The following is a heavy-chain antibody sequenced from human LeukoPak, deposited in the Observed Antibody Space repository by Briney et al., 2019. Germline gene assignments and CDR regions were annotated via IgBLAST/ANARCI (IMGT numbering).Heavy chain of an antibody. Sequence: GGSLRLSCAASGFTFSSYAMHWVRQAPGKGLEWVAAISYDAKNKDYADSVKGRFTISRDNSKNTLSLQMDNLRAEDTALYFCARVGQGYTYGNGLDYWGQETLVTVSS. D-gene: IGHD5-18*01. V-gene: IGHV3-30*04. J-gene: IGHJ4*02. CDR2: ISYDAKNK. CDR3: ARVGQGYTYGNGLDY. CDR1: GFTFSSYA.